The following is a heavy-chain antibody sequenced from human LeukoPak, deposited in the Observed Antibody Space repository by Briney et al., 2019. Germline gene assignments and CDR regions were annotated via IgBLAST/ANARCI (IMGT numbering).Heavy chain of an antibody. CDR1: GYTFTRYD. D-gene: IGHD1-26*01. V-gene: IGHV1-8*01. CDR2: MNPTNGNT. CDR3: ARGLFPRWATGY. J-gene: IGHJ4*02. Sequence: ASVKVSCKASGYTFTRYDINWVRQATGQGLEWMGWMNPTNGNTGYAQKFQVRVTMTRNTSISTAYMELSSLRSEDTAVYYYARGLFPRWATGYWGQGTLVTVSS.